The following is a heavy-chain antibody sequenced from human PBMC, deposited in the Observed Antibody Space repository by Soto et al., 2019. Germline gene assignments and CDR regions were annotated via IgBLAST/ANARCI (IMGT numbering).Heavy chain of an antibody. CDR2: IYHSGST. CDR1: GGSISSGGYS. V-gene: IGHV4-30-2*01. D-gene: IGHD6-13*01. J-gene: IGHJ5*02. CDR3: ARAIAAAGTVWFDP. Sequence: PSETLSLTCAVSGGSISSGGYSWSWIRQPPGKGLEWIGYIYHSGSTYYNPSLKGRVTISVDRSKNQFSLKLSSVTAADTAVYYCARAIAAAGTVWFDPWGQGTLVTVSS.